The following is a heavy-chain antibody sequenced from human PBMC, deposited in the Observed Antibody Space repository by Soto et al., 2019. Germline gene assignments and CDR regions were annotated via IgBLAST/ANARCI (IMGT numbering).Heavy chain of an antibody. J-gene: IGHJ6*02. D-gene: IGHD6-13*01. Sequence: EVQLVESGGGLVKPGGSLRLSCAASGFTFSSYSMNWVRQAPGKGLEWVSSISSSSSYIYYADSVKGRFTISRDNAKNSLYQQMNIRRAEDTAVYYCARDTVYSILCYYYGMDVWGQGTTVTVSS. CDR2: ISSSSSYI. CDR1: GFTFSSYS. V-gene: IGHV3-21*01. CDR3: ARDTVYSILCYYYGMDV.